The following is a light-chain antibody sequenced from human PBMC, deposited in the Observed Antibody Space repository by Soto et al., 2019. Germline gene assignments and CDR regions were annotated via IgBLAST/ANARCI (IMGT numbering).Light chain of an antibody. CDR1: QNISSN. J-gene: IGKJ1*01. V-gene: IGKV1-39*01. Sequence: DIQMTQSPSSLSASVGDRVTITCRASQNISSNLNWYQQKPGKAPKLLIYAASSLQSGVPSGFSGSGSGTDFTLTISSLQPEDFATYYCQESYSTRWTSGQGTKVEIK. CDR2: AAS. CDR3: QESYSTRWT.